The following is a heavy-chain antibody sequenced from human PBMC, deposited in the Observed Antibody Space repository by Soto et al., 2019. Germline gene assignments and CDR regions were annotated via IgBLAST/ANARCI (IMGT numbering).Heavy chain of an antibody. CDR1: GGSISNYY. CDR2: RYYSGST. D-gene: IGHD3-9*01. Sequence: QVQLQESGPGLVKPSETLSLTCTVSGGSISNYYWSWIRQRPGKGLEWIGYRYYSGSTNYNPSLNSPVTSSVNTSNNQSSLKLSSETAADTAVDYCARVAIFDCLDSQPHFDYWGQGTLVTVSS. J-gene: IGHJ4*02. CDR3: ARVAIFDCLDSQPHFDY. V-gene: IGHV4-59*01.